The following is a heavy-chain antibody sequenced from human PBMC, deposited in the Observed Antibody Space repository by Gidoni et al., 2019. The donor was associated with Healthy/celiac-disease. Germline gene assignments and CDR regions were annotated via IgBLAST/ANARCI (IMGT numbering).Heavy chain of an antibody. CDR2: IIPIFGTA. V-gene: IGHV1-69*01. CDR3: ARYTIFGVPYYYGMDV. CDR1: GGPFSSYA. D-gene: IGHD3-3*01. Sequence: QVQRVQSGAEVKKPGSSVKVSCKASGGPFSSYAISWVRQAPGQGLEWMGGIIPIFGTANYAQKFQGIVTITADESTSTAYIELSSLRSEYTAVYYCARYTIFGVPYYYGMDVWGQGTTVTVSS. J-gene: IGHJ6*02.